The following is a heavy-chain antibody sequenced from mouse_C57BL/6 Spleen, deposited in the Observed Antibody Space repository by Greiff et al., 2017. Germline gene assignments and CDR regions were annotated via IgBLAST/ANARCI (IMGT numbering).Heavy chain of an antibody. CDR1: GFNIKDYY. J-gene: IGHJ3*01. D-gene: IGHD1-1*01. CDR3: ARGAQSYGSSYGFAY. Sequence: EVQGVESGAELVKPGASVKLSCTASGFNIKDYYMHWVKQRTEQGLEWIGRIDPEDGETKYAPKFQGKATITADTSSNTAYLQLSSLTSEDTAVYYCARGAQSYGSSYGFAYWGQGTLVTVSA. CDR2: IDPEDGET. V-gene: IGHV14-2*01.